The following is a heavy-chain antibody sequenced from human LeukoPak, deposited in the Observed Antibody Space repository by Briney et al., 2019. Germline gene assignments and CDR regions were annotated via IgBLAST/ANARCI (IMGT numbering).Heavy chain of an antibody. CDR2: ISSSSDYT. CDR3: ARQTGGYYFDS. J-gene: IGHJ4*02. Sequence: PGGSLRLSCAASGFTFSSFSMNWVRQAPGKGLEWVSSISSSSDYTYYADSVKGRFTISRDNARNSLSLQMNSLRAEDTAVYYCARQTGGYYFDSWGQGILVTVSS. D-gene: IGHD3-10*01. V-gene: IGHV3-21*01. CDR1: GFTFSSFS.